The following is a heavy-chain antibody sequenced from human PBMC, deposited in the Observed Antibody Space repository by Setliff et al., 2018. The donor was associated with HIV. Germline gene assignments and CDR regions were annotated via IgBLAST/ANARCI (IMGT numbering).Heavy chain of an antibody. J-gene: IGHJ5*02. V-gene: IGHV1-69*13. CDR2: IIPIVGTP. CDR3: ASAAYYHDSTGYQADH. CDR1: GGAFSSYA. D-gene: IGHD3-22*01. Sequence: GASVKVSCKASGGAFSSYALSWVRQAPGQGLEWMGGIIPIVGTPHYAQKFQGRVTITADESTNTAYMELSSLRSEDTAIYFCASAAYYHDSTGYQADHWGQGTLVTVSS.